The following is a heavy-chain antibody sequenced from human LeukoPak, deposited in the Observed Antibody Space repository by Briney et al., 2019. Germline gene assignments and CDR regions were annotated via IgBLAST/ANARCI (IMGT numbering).Heavy chain of an antibody. V-gene: IGHV1-18*01. CDR1: GYTFTSYS. D-gene: IGHD3-10*01. Sequence: ASVKVSCKASGYTFTSYSISWVRQAPGQGLERMGWISAYNGNTNYAQKLQGRVTMTTDTSTSTAYLELRSLRSDGTAVYYCARVLGSGLSLYWYFDLWGRGTLVTVSS. CDR3: ARVLGSGLSLYWYFDL. J-gene: IGHJ2*01. CDR2: ISAYNGNT.